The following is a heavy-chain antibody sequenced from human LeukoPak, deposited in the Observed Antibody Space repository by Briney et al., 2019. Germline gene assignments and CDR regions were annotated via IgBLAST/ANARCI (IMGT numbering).Heavy chain of an antibody. CDR1: GGPISTTNW. CDR2: IKQDGSEK. D-gene: IGHD3-9*01. V-gene: IGHV3-7*01. Sequence: HPSETLSLTCDVSGGPISTTNWWVWVRQAPGKGLEWVANIKQDGSEKYYVDSVKGRFTISRDNAKNSLYLQMNSLRAEDTAVYYCARDPRYFDWLPDYYFDYWGQGTLVTVSS. CDR3: ARDPRYFDWLPDYYFDY. J-gene: IGHJ4*02.